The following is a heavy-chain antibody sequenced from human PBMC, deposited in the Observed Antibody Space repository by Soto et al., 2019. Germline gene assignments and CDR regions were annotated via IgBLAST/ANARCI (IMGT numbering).Heavy chain of an antibody. CDR2: IKSKTDGGAT. CDR3: TTETTVTTWYYFDY. D-gene: IGHD4-17*01. V-gene: IGHV3-15*01. Sequence: GGSLRLSCAASGFTFSNAWMSWVRQAPGKGLEWVGRIKSKTDGGATDCAAPVKGRFTISRDDSKNTLYLQMNSLKTEDTAVYYCTTETTVTTWYYFDYWGQGTLVTVSS. J-gene: IGHJ4*02. CDR1: GFTFSNAW.